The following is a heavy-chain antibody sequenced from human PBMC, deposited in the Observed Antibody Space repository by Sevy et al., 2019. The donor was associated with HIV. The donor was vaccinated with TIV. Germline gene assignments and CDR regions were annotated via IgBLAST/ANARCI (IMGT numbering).Heavy chain of an antibody. CDR2: ISGSGGST. Sequence: GGSLRLSCAASGFTFSSYAMSWVRQAPGKGLEWVSAISGSGGSTYYADSVKGRFTISRDNSKNTLYLQMNSLRAEDKAVYYCAKGFDHYYYYGMDVWGQGTTVTVSS. V-gene: IGHV3-23*01. CDR3: AKGFDHYYYYGMDV. CDR1: GFTFSSYA. J-gene: IGHJ6*02.